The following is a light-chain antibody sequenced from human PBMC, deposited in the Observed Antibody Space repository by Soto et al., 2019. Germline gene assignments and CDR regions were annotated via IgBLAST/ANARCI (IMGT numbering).Light chain of an antibody. CDR3: QVWDSSSDHVV. V-gene: IGLV3-21*04. CDR1: NIGSKS. CDR2: YDS. J-gene: IGLJ2*01. Sequence: SYELTQPPSVSVAPGKTARITCGGNNIGSKSVHWYQQKPGQAPVLVIYYDSDRPSGIPERFSGSNSGNTATLTISRVEAGDDGDYYCQVWDSSSDHVVFGGGTKLTVL.